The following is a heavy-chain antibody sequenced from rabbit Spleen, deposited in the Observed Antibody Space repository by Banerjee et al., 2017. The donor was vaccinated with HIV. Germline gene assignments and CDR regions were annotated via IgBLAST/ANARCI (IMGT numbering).Heavy chain of an antibody. CDR2: IYAGKGST. CDR1: GFTISGSYY. Sequence: QLKETGGGLVQPGGSLTLSCKASGFTISGSYYMSWVRQAPGKGLEWIGIIYAGKGSTDYANWVKGRFTISSDNAQNTVDLQMNSLTAADTATYFCARNYNSAWDLWGPGTLVTVS. J-gene: IGHJ6*01. V-gene: IGHV1S7*01. CDR3: ARNYNSAWDL. D-gene: IGHD4-1*01.